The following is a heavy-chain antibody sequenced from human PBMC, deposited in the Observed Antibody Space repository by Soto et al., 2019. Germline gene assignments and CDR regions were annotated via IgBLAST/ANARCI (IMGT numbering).Heavy chain of an antibody. D-gene: IGHD6-19*01. CDR3: ARGASNSTCWYIWFDP. J-gene: IGHJ5*02. Sequence: QVQLVQSGAEVKKPGSSVKVSCKVSGGTFSTYPINWVRQAPGQGREFMGGIIPKFGTTNYAQKCRGTVTITADESTSTAYMELNNLRSEDTAVYYCARGASNSTCWYIWFDPWGQGTLVTVSS. CDR1: GGTFSTYP. CDR2: IIPKFGTT. V-gene: IGHV1-69*01.